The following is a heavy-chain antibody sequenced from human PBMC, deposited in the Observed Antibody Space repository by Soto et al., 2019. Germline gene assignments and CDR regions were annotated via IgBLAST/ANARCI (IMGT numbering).Heavy chain of an antibody. CDR1: GGSFSGYY. CDR3: ARRRSDSSGWGVRYYYAMDV. V-gene: IGHV4-34*02. D-gene: IGHD6-19*01. CDR2: IDHGGSP. Sequence: QVQLQQWGAGLLKSSETLSLTCAVYGGSFSGYYWSWIRQPPGKGLEGIGEIDHGGSPYFSPSLKSRVTISIDTSKNQFSLHLRSVTAADTAVYYCARRRSDSSGWGVRYYYAMDVWGQGTTVTVSS. J-gene: IGHJ6*02.